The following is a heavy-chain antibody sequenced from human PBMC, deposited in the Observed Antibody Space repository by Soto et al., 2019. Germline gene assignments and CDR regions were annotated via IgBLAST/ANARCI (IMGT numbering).Heavy chain of an antibody. CDR1: GFTFSSYW. J-gene: IGHJ4*02. CDR2: IKQDGSEK. CDR3: ARDPRAVSSGYYYVPRGYYFDS. D-gene: IGHD3-22*01. Sequence: EVQLVESGGGLVQPGGSLRLSCAASGFTFSSYWMSWVRQAPGKGLEWVANIKQDGSEKYYVDSVKGRFPISRDNAKNSLYLQMNSLRAEDTAVYYCARDPRAVSSGYYYVPRGYYFDSWGQGTLVTVSS. V-gene: IGHV3-7*03.